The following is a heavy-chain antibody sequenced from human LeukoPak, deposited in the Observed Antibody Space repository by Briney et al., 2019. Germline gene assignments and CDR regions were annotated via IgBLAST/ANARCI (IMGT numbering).Heavy chain of an antibody. J-gene: IGHJ3*02. D-gene: IGHD1-14*01. V-gene: IGHV3-21*01. CDR3: ARGRYSSDAFDI. CDR1: GFTFSSYS. Sequence: PGGSLRLSCAASGFTFSSYSMNWVRQAPGKGLEWVSSISSSSSYIYYADSVKGRFTISRDNAKNSLYLQMNSLRAEDTAVYYCARGRYSSDAFDIWGQGTMVTVSP. CDR2: ISSSSSYI.